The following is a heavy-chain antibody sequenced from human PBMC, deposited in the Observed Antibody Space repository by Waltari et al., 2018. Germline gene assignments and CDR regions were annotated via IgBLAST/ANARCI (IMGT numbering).Heavy chain of an antibody. CDR2: IYYSGST. V-gene: IGHV4-39*01. CDR1: GGSISSSSYY. D-gene: IGHD4-4*01. Sequence: QLQLQESGPGLVKPSETLSLTCTVSGGSISSSSYYWGWIRQPPGKGLEWIGSIYYSGSTYYNPSLKSRVTISVDTSKNQFSLKLSSVTAADTAVYYCARHADLDDSNNDYWGQGTLVTVSS. J-gene: IGHJ4*02. CDR3: ARHADLDDSNNDY.